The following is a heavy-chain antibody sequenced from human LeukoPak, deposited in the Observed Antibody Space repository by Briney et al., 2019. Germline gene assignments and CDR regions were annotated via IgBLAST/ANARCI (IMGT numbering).Heavy chain of an antibody. CDR2: IYTSGST. D-gene: IGHD3-10*01. Sequence: SETRSLTCTVSGGSISSYYWSWIRQPAGKGLEWIGRIYTSGSTNYNPSLKSRVTMSVDTSKNQFSLKLSSVTAADTAVYYCARSITMVRGVIWVLGYMDVWGKGTTVTVSS. V-gene: IGHV4-4*07. CDR3: ARSITMVRGVIWVLGYMDV. J-gene: IGHJ6*03. CDR1: GGSISSYY.